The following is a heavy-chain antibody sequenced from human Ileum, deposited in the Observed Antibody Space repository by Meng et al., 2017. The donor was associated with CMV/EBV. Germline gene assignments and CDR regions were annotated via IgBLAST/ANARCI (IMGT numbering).Heavy chain of an antibody. Sequence: GESLKISCAASGFKFSDYWMMWVRQAPGKGLEWVAHIKEDGSEKNYVDSVRGRFTISRDNAKSSLYLQLNSLRADDTAMYYCASHSGAWGRGTLVTVSS. V-gene: IGHV3-7*01. CDR3: ASHSGA. D-gene: IGHD1-26*01. CDR1: GFKFSDYW. CDR2: IKEDGSEK. J-gene: IGHJ5*02.